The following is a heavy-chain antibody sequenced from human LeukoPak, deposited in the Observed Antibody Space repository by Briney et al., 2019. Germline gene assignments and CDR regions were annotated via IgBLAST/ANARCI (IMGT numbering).Heavy chain of an antibody. CDR3: ARDWRSGWYYFDY. CDR1: GGSISSSNW. Sequence: PSETLSLTCAVSGGSISSSNWWSWVRQPPGKGLEWIGEIYHSGSTNYNPSLKSRVTISVGKSKNQFSLKLSSVTAADTAVYYCARDWRSGWYYFDYWGQGTLVTVSS. D-gene: IGHD6-19*01. V-gene: IGHV4-4*02. J-gene: IGHJ4*02. CDR2: IYHSGST.